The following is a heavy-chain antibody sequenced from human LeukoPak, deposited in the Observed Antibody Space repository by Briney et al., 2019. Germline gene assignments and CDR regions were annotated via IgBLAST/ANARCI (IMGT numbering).Heavy chain of an antibody. CDR1: GGSISSYY. Sequence: SETLSLTCTVSGGSISSYYWSWIRQPPGKGLEWIGYIYYSGSTNYNPSLKSRVTISVDTSKNQFSLKLSSVTAADTAVYYCAGTTPVPAAMDVWGKGTTVTISS. CDR3: AGTTPVPAAMDV. CDR2: IYYSGST. D-gene: IGHD2-2*01. J-gene: IGHJ6*04. V-gene: IGHV4-59*01.